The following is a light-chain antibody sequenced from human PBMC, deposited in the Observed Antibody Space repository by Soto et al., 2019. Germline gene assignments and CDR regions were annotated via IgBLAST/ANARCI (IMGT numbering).Light chain of an antibody. J-gene: IGKJ5*01. CDR1: QSIGNY. V-gene: IGKV3-11*01. CDR2: ADS. CDR3: QQRYNWPIT. Sequence: EVVLTQSPATLSLSPGEGATLSCRASQSIGNYLAWYQQKPGQAPRLLIYADSNRATGIPARFSGSGSGTDFTLTISSLEPEDFSVYYCQQRYNWPITFGQGTRLEIK.